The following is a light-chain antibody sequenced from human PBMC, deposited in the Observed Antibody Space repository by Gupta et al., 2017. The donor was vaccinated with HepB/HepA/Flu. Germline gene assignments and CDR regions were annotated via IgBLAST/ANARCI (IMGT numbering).Light chain of an antibody. J-gene: IGKJ5*01. V-gene: IGKV3-11*01. CDR2: DAF. CDR3: QQRSKCPLT. Sequence: EVLLTQSPATLSLSPGERATLSCRASESISNYLGWYQQKPGQPPRLLISDAFNRATGIPARFSGSGSGTDFTLTISSLEPEDFAVYYCQQRSKCPLTFGQGTRLEIK. CDR1: ESISNY.